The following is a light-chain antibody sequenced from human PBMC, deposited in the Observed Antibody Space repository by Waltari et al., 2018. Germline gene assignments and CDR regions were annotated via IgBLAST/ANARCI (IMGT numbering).Light chain of an antibody. J-gene: IGLJ1*01. CDR1: SSDVGSYNR. V-gene: IGLV2-18*02. CDR3: SSYTSSSTWV. Sequence: QSALTQPPSVSGSPGQSVTISCTGTSSDVGSYNRVSWYQQPPDTAPKLLIYEVSDRPSGVPDRFSGSKSANTACLTISGLQAEDEADYFCSSYTSSSTWVFGTGTKVTVL. CDR2: EVS.